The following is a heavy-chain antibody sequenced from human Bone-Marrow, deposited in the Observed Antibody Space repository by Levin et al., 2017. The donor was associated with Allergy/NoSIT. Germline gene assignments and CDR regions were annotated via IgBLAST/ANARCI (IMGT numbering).Heavy chain of an antibody. Sequence: GGSLRLSCVGSGFIFGDFGVHWVRQRPGKGLEWVAISWYDGSKNYYVDSVRGRFTISRDDSKNMVFLQMDSLTVEDTAVYYCAKGPIEVAGRVLDFWGQGTLVTVSS. CDR1: GFIFGDFG. D-gene: IGHD2-21*01. J-gene: IGHJ4*02. CDR3: AKGPIEVAGRVLDF. CDR2: SWYDGSKN. V-gene: IGHV3-33*03.